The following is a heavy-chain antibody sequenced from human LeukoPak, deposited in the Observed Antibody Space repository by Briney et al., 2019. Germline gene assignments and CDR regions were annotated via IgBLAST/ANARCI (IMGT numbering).Heavy chain of an antibody. CDR3: ARVYLGVYYYGSSGYSHLDY. CDR1: GYTFTDYY. Sequence: ASVKVSCKASGYTFTDYYMHWVRQAPGQGLEWMGWINPNSGGTNYAQKFQGRVTMTRDTSISTAYMGLSRLRSDATAVYYCARVYLGVYYYGSSGYSHLDYWGQGTLVTVSS. CDR2: INPNSGGT. J-gene: IGHJ4*02. V-gene: IGHV1-2*02. D-gene: IGHD3-22*01.